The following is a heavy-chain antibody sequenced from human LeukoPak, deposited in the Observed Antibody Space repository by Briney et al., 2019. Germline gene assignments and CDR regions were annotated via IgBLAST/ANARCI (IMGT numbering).Heavy chain of an antibody. CDR2: ISHNGGST. Sequence: GGSLRLPCAASGFTFSNYAMHWVRQAPGKGLEYVSAISHNGGSTYYANSVKGRFTISRDNSKNTLYLQMGSLRPEDMAVYYCAKDDYWGQGTLVTVSS. J-gene: IGHJ4*02. V-gene: IGHV3-64*01. CDR1: GFTFSNYA. CDR3: AKDDY.